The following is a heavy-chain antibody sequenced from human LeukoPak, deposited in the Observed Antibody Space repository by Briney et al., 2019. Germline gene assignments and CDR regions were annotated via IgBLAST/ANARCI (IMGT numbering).Heavy chain of an antibody. CDR1: GFTFNNYA. Sequence: GGSLRLSCAASGFTFNNYAMSWVRQAPGKGLEWVSAITGSGGTTYYPDSVKGRFTSSRDNSKNTLYLQMSSLRAEDTALYYCAKGFEDTAMVDYWGQGTLVTVSS. CDR2: ITGSGGTT. CDR3: AKGFEDTAMVDY. V-gene: IGHV3-23*01. D-gene: IGHD5-18*01. J-gene: IGHJ4*02.